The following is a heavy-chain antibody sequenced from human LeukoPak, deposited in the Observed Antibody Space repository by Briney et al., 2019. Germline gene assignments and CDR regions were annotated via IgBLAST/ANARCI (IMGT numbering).Heavy chain of an antibody. CDR2: IYYSGST. CDR3: ARGRRTYFDY. CDR1: GGSISSHY. V-gene: IGHV4-59*11. Sequence: SETLSLTCTVSGGSISSHYWSWIRQPPGKGLEWIGYIYYSGSTNYNPSLKSRVTISVDTSKNQFSLKLSSVTAADTAVYYCARGRRTYFDYWGQGTLVTVSS. J-gene: IGHJ4*02.